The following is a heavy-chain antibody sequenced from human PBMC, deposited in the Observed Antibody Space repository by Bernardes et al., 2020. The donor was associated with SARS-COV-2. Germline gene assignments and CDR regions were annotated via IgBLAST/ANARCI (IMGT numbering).Heavy chain of an antibody. V-gene: IGHV3-23*01. Sequence: GSPRLSNASSGFTFSSYSMSWVLPSPGKGLEWVSRISGSVGTTFYADSVKGRFTISRDNSKNMMYLQMNSLRAEDTAVYYCAKFLAGSSPHRTGATTYFDYWGQGALVTVSS. CDR1: GFTFSSYS. D-gene: IGHD1-26*01. J-gene: IGHJ4*02. CDR2: ISGSVGTT. CDR3: AKFLAGSSPHRTGATTYFDY.